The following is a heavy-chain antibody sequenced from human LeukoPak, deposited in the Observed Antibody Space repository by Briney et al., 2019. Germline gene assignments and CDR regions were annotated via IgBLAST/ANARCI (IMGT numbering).Heavy chain of an antibody. D-gene: IGHD6-19*01. CDR3: ARERGSGCNDAFDI. V-gene: IGHV4-59*01. CDR1: GGSISSYY. Sequence: PSETLSLTCTVAGGSISSYYWSWIRQPPGKGLEWPGYIYYSGSTNYNPSLKSRVTISVDTSKNQFSLKLSSVTAADTAVYYCARERGSGCNDAFDIWGQGTMVTVSS. CDR2: IYYSGST. J-gene: IGHJ3*02.